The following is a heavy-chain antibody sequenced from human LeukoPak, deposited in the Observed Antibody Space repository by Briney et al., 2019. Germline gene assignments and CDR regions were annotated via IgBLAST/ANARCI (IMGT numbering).Heavy chain of an antibody. V-gene: IGHV4-34*01. D-gene: IGHD3-16*02. CDR3: ARGRIMITFGGVIADLYYFDY. Sequence: AETLSLTCAVYGGSFRGYYWSWIRQPPGKGLEWIGEINHSGSTNYNPSLKSRVTISVDTSKNQFSLKLSSVTAADTAVYYCARGRIMITFGGVIADLYYFDYWGQGTLVTVSS. CDR1: GGSFRGYY. CDR2: INHSGST. J-gene: IGHJ4*02.